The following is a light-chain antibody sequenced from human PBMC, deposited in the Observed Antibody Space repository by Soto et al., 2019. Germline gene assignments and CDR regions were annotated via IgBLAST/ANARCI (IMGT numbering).Light chain of an antibody. CDR1: QSVSSN. Sequence: ERVMTQSPSTLSVSPGERATLSCRASQSVSSNLAWYQQKPGQAPRLLIYGASTRATAIPPRFSGSGSGTEFTLTISSLQPEDVATYYCQKYNSAPFTFGQGTRLEIK. CDR3: QKYNSAPFT. CDR2: GAS. V-gene: IGKV3-15*01. J-gene: IGKJ5*01.